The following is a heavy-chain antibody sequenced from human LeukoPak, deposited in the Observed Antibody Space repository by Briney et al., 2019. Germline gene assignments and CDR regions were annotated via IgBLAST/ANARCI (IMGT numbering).Heavy chain of an antibody. Sequence: SETLSLTCTVSGDSVTAFYWSWIRQPPGKGLEWIGYISNGGSSGSTNYNPSLKSRVTISADMSKNHFSLRLNSVTAADTAVYYCARSPAFIADGAYFDYWGQGTLVTVSS. D-gene: IGHD6-13*01. V-gene: IGHV4-59*02. CDR3: ARSPAFIADGAYFDY. J-gene: IGHJ4*02. CDR1: GDSVTAFY. CDR2: ISNGGSSGST.